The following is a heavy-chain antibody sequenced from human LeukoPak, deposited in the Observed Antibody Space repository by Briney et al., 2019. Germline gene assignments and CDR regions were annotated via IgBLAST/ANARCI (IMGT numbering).Heavy chain of an antibody. J-gene: IGHJ6*02. CDR3: AREEYTVVTDYYYGMDV. CDR1: GGTFSSYA. D-gene: IGHD2-21*02. V-gene: IGHV1-69*13. CDR2: IIPIFGTA. Sequence: GASVKVSCKASGGTFSSYAISWVRQAPGQGLEWMGGIIPIFGTANYAQKFQGRVTITADESTSTAYMELSSLRSEDTAVYYCAREEYTVVTDYYYGMDVWGQGTTVNVSS.